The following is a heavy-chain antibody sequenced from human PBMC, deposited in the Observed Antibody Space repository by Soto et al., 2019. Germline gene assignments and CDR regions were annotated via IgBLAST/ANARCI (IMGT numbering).Heavy chain of an antibody. D-gene: IGHD3-3*01. CDR1: SISSSSYY. Sequence: SISSSSYYWGWIRQPPGKGLEWIGSIYYSGSTYYNPSLKSRVTISLDTSKNQFSLMLSSVTAADTAVYYCASFTPPYYDFWSGFYYMDVWGKGTTVTVSS. J-gene: IGHJ6*03. CDR2: IYYSGST. CDR3: ASFTPPYYDFWSGFYYMDV. V-gene: IGHV4-39*01.